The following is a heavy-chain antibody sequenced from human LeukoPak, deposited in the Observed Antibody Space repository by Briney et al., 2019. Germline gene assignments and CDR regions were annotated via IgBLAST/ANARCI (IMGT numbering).Heavy chain of an antibody. V-gene: IGHV3-15*01. J-gene: IGHJ4*02. CDR3: TTDLGTYYHGSQRLIPIDY. CDR1: GFTFTNSW. CDR2: IKSKTDGETT. Sequence: PGGSLRLSCVDSGFTFTNSWMSWVRQAPGKGLEWIGRIKSKTDGETTNYAEPVRGRFTISRDDSKSAVYLQMNSLKIEDTAVYYCTTDLGTYYHGSQRLIPIDYWGQGTLVTVSS. D-gene: IGHD3-10*01.